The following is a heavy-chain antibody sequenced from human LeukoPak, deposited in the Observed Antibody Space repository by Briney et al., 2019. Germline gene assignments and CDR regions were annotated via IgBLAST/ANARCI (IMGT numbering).Heavy chain of an antibody. Sequence: PSETLSHTCTVSGGSLSSSSYYWGWIRQPPGKGLEWIGSIYYSGSTYYNPSLKSRVTISVDTSKNQFSLKLSSVTAADTAVYYCARPKSGSYYYFDYWGQGTLVTVSS. CDR3: ARPKSGSYYYFDY. CDR1: GGSLSSSSYY. CDR2: IYYSGST. D-gene: IGHD1-26*01. V-gene: IGHV4-39*01. J-gene: IGHJ4*02.